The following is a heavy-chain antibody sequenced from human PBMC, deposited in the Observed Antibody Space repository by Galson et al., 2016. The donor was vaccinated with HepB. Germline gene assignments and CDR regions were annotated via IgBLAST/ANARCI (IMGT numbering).Heavy chain of an antibody. D-gene: IGHD6-19*01. CDR1: GATFSRYA. Sequence: SVKVSYKASGATFSRYAISWIRQAPGQGLEWMGGIIPVIGTPDYAPKFEGRVTITADESTNTAYMDLGSLRFEDTAVYYGARDRYSSGRYFAFEIWGQGTLVAVSS. CDR2: IIPVIGTP. CDR3: ARDRYSSGRYFAFEI. J-gene: IGHJ4*02. V-gene: IGHV1-69*13.